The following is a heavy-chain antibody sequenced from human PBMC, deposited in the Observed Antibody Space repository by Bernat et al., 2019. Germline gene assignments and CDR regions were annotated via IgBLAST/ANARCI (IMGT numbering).Heavy chain of an antibody. CDR3: ARGLYYYDSSGYYWDGMDV. V-gene: IGHV4-4*02. Sequence: QVQLQESGPGLVKPSGTLSLTCAVSGGSISSSNWWSWVRQPPGKGLEWIGEIYHSGSTNYNPSLKSRVTISVDTSKNQFSLKLSSVTAADTAVYYCARGLYYYDSSGYYWDGMDVWGQGTTVTVSS. D-gene: IGHD3-22*01. J-gene: IGHJ6*02. CDR2: IYHSGST. CDR1: GGSISSSNW.